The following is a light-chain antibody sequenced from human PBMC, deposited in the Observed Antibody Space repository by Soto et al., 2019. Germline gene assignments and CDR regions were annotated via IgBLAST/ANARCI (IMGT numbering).Light chain of an antibody. V-gene: IGKV3-20*01. CDR1: QSVASNY. CDR2: AAS. CDR3: QQYGRSPWT. Sequence: EMVLTQSPGTLSLSPGERVTLSCRASQSVASNYLAWYQQKPGQAPMLLIYAASGRATGIPDRFSGSGSGTDFTFTISRLEPEDFAVYYCQQYGRSPWTFGQGTNVEIK. J-gene: IGKJ1*01.